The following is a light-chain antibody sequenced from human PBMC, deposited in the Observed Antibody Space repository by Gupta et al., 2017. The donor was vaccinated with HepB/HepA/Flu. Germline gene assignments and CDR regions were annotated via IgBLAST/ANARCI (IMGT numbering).Light chain of an antibody. CDR3: QQYNSYPLT. CDR2: KAS. V-gene: IGKV1-5*03. CDR1: QSISSW. Sequence: DIQMTQSPSTLSASVGDRVTITCRASQSISSWLAWYQQKPGKAPKLLIYKASSLESGVPSRFSGSGSGTEFTLTISSLQPDDVATYYCQQYNSYPLTFGGGTXVEIK. J-gene: IGKJ4*01.